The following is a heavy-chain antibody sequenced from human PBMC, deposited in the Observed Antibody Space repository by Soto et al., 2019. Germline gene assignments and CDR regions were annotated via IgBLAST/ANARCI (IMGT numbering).Heavy chain of an antibody. CDR3: AGGSGWLQTD. J-gene: IGHJ4*02. V-gene: IGHV3-7*04. D-gene: IGHD6-19*01. CDR1: GFTFSSYW. Sequence: EVQMVESGGGLVQPGGSLRLSCAASGFTFSSYWMSWVRQAPGKGLEWVANIKQDGSEQFYVGSVKGRFTISRDNAKNSQYLQMNSLRVEDTAVDYCAGGSGWLQTDWGQGTLVTVSS. CDR2: IKQDGSEQ.